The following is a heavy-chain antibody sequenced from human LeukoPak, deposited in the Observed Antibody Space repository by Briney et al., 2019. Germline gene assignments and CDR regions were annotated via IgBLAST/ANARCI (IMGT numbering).Heavy chain of an antibody. D-gene: IGHD6-13*01. CDR3: ARGLRSSSPRGGGAFDI. CDR2: ISYDGSNK. V-gene: IGHV3-30-3*01. Sequence: PGRSLRLSCAASGFTFSSYAMHWVRQAPGKGLEWVAVISYDGSNKYYADSVKGRFTISRDNSKNTLYLQMNSLRAEDTAVYYCARGLRSSSPRGGGAFDIWGQGTMVTVSS. CDR1: GFTFSSYA. J-gene: IGHJ3*02.